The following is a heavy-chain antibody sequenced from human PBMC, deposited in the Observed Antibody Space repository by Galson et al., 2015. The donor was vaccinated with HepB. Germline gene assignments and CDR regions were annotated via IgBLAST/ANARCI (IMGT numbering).Heavy chain of an antibody. CDR1: GFPFSYYA. Sequence: SLRLSCAASGFPFSYYAMTWVRQAPGKGLEWVSAITPSGDNTYSADSLKGRFTISRNNSTNTFFLQMNSLRAEDTAVYYCAKRAQYSSTWGRTRFSAYFDMDVWGQGTTVTVAS. V-gene: IGHV3-23*01. J-gene: IGHJ6*02. CDR2: ITPSGDNT. CDR3: AKRAQYSSTWGRTRFSAYFDMDV. D-gene: IGHD6-13*01.